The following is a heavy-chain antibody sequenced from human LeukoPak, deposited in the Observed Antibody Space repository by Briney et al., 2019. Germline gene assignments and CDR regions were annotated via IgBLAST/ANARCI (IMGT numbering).Heavy chain of an antibody. CDR1: GHIFTSYG. D-gene: IGHD3-10*01. J-gene: IGHJ6*03. Sequence: GASVKVSCKPSGHIFTSYGTSWVRQAPGQGLEWMGWVSAYNGNPNYAQKLQGRITMTTDTSTSTAYMELRSLRSDDTAAYYCARVRYYYSYYMDVWGKGTTVTVSS. CDR2: VSAYNGNP. V-gene: IGHV1-18*01. CDR3: ARVRYYYSYYMDV.